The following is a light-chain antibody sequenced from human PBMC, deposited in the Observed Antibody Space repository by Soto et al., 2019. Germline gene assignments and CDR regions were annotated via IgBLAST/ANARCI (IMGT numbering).Light chain of an antibody. J-gene: IGLJ1*01. CDR2: MVS. V-gene: IGLV2-14*01. CDR1: SIDVSNYNY. Sequence: QSVLTQPASVSGSPGQSITISCTGTSIDVSNYNYVSWYQQYPGRVPKLLIYMVSNRPSGVSNRFSGSKSGNTASLTISGLQAEDEADYFCTSPTPGSLYVFGTGTKVTVL. CDR3: TSPTPGSLYV.